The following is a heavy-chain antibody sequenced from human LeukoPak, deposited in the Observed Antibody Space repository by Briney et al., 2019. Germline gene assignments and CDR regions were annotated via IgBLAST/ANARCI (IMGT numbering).Heavy chain of an antibody. CDR3: GRETIAATGTSVFFDY. J-gene: IGHJ4*02. Sequence: SSQTLSLTCAVSGGSISSGGYSWSWIRQPPGKGLEWIGYIYHSGSTYYNPSLKSRVTISVDRSKNQFSLKLSSVTAADTAVYYCGRETIAATGTSVFFDYWGQGTLVTVSS. D-gene: IGHD6-13*01. CDR2: IYHSGST. CDR1: GGSISSGGYS. V-gene: IGHV4-30-2*01.